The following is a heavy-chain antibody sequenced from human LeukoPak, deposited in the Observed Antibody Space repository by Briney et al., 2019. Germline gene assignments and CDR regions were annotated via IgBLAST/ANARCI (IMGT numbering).Heavy chain of an antibody. CDR3: ARDRTGWYFDL. CDR2: INDAGTTI. J-gene: IGHJ2*01. V-gene: IGHV3-48*01. CDR1: GFIFSDYS. D-gene: IGHD3-10*01. Sequence: PGGSLRLSCEASGFIFSDYSMNWVRQAPGKGLEWVSYINDAGTTIFHADPVRGRFTISRGDARDSLYLQMDSLRGDDTAVYYCARDRTGWYFDLWGRGTRVSVSS.